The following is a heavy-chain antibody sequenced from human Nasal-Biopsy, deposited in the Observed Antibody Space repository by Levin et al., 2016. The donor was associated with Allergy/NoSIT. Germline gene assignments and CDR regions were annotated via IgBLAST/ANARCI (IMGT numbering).Heavy chain of an antibody. CDR2: ISESGDHI. V-gene: IGHV3-21*01. Sequence: GESLKISCAASGFNFRRSAMTWVRQAPGKGLEWVAYISESGDHIYYADSVKGRFTISRDDAENSLYLQMSSLRGEDTGTYYCARDDFWSGPNHDGLDIWGQGTMVTVSS. J-gene: IGHJ3*02. CDR3: ARDDFWSGPNHDGLDI. D-gene: IGHD3-3*01. CDR1: GFNFRRSA.